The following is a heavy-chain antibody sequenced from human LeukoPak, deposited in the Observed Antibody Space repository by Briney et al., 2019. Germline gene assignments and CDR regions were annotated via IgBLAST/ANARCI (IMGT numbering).Heavy chain of an antibody. D-gene: IGHD3-10*01. Sequence: SETLSLTCTVSGGSISSYDWSWIRQPPGKGLEWIGYIYYSGSTNYNPSLKSRVTISVDASKNQFSLKLSSVTAADTAVYYCATLPGRGGRTGFDIWGQGTMVTVSS. CDR3: ATLPGRGGRTGFDI. V-gene: IGHV4-59*08. J-gene: IGHJ3*02. CDR2: IYYSGST. CDR1: GGSISSYD.